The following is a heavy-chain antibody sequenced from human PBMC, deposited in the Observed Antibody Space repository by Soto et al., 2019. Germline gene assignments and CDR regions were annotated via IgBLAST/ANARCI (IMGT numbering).Heavy chain of an antibody. V-gene: IGHV4-59*08. Sequence: QVQLRESGPGLVKPSETLSLTCTVSGGSISSYYWSWIRQPPGKGLEWIGYIYYSGSTNYNPSLKSRVTISVDTSKNQFSLKLSSVTAADTAVYYCARHSGWFDPWGQGTLVTVSS. CDR3: ARHSGWFDP. J-gene: IGHJ5*02. CDR1: GGSISSYY. CDR2: IYYSGST.